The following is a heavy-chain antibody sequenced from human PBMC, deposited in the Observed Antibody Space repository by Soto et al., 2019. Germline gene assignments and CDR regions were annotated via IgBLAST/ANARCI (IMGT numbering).Heavy chain of an antibody. CDR3: ASVTVTSGRWFGP. D-gene: IGHD4-17*01. CDR1: ASTFTGYT. J-gene: IGHJ5*02. Sequence: QVHLVQSGTEVKEPGASVKVSCKASASTFTGYTINWVRQAPGQGLEWMGWISTFNGNTKYAGNFEGRVTMPTNTSTTTAYMELTSLTFDDTAVYFCASVTVTSGRWFGPWGQGTLVSVSS. CDR2: ISTFNGNT. V-gene: IGHV1-18*04.